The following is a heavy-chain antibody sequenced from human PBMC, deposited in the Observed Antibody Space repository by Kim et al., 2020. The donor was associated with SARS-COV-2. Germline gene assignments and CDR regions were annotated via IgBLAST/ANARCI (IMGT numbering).Heavy chain of an antibody. D-gene: IGHD2-2*01. CDR1: VFTFSSYG. V-gene: IGHV3-33*05. CDR2: ISYDGSNK. CDR3: ARDQGCSSTSCRGGWFDP. J-gene: IGHJ5*02. Sequence: GGSLRLSCAASVFTFSSYGMHWVRQAPGKGLEWVAVISYDGSNKYYADSVKGRFTISRDNSKNTLYLQMNSLRAEDTAVYYCARDQGCSSTSCRGGWFDPWGQGTLVTVSS.